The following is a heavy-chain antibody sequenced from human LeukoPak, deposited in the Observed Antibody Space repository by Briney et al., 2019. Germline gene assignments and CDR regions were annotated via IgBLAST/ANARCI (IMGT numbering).Heavy chain of an antibody. V-gene: IGHV4-4*07. Sequence: SETLSLTCTVSGGSISSYYWSWIRQPAGKGLEWIGRIYTSGSTNYNPSLKSRVTMSVDTSKNQFSLKLSSVTAADTAVYYFARLVIAAAGTTAFDIWGQGTMVTVSS. CDR1: GGSISSYY. D-gene: IGHD6-13*01. J-gene: IGHJ3*02. CDR3: ARLVIAAAGTTAFDI. CDR2: IYTSGST.